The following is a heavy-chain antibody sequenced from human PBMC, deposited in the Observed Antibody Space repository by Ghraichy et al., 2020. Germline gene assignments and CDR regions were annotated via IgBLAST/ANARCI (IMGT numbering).Heavy chain of an antibody. D-gene: IGHD6-13*01. Sequence: SETLSLTCTVSGGSISSSSYYWGWIRQPPGKGLEWIGSIYYSGSTYYNPSLKSRVTISVDTSKNQFSLKLSSVTAADTAVYYCASPAAASRYFDLWGRGTLVTVSS. CDR1: GGSISSSSYY. V-gene: IGHV4-39*01. J-gene: IGHJ2*01. CDR3: ASPAAASRYFDL. CDR2: IYYSGST.